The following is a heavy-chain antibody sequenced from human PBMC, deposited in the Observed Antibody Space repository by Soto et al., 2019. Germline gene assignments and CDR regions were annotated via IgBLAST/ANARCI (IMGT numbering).Heavy chain of an antibody. CDR1: GGSISSDGYY. V-gene: IGHV4-31*03. J-gene: IGHJ4*02. Sequence: KPSETLSLTCTVSGGSISSDGYYWSWIRQHPGKGLEWIGYFYHSGSPFYNPSLRSRVTISVDTSKNQFFLNLSSVTAADTAVYYCARHRVVGGYFDYWGRGTLVTVSS. CDR2: FYHSGSP. CDR3: ARHRVVGGYFDY. D-gene: IGHD2-15*01.